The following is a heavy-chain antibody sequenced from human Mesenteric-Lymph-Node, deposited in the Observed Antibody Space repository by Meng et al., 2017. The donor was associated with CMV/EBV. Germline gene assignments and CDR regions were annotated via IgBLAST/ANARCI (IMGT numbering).Heavy chain of an antibody. V-gene: IGHV4-34*01. CDR3: AAHCSSTSCSPVDY. D-gene: IGHD2-2*01. CDR2: INHSGST. Sequence: SETLSLTCAVYGVSFSGYYWSWIRQPPGKGLEWIGEINHSGSTNYNPSLKSRVTISVDTSKNQFSLKLSSVTAADTAVYYCAAHCSSTSCSPVDYWGQGTLVTVSS. CDR1: GVSFSGYY. J-gene: IGHJ4*02.